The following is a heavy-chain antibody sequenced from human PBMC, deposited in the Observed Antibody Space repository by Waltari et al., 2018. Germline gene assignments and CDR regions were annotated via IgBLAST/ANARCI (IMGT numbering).Heavy chain of an antibody. V-gene: IGHV3-23*01. D-gene: IGHD3-10*01. CDR2: ISGSGDST. J-gene: IGHJ4*02. Sequence: EVQLLESGGDLVQPGGSLRLSCAASGFTFSSYAMTWVRQAPGKGLEWVSAISGSGDSTHYADSVKGRFTISRDNSKNTLYLQTNSLRAEDTALYYCAKDYSDSGTYFPDYWGQGTLVTVSS. CDR1: GFTFSSYA. CDR3: AKDYSDSGTYFPDY.